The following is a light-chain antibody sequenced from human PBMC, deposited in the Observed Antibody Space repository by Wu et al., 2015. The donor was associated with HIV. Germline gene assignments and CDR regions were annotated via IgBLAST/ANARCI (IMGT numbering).Light chain of an antibody. CDR3: HQYGGSPPFT. V-gene: IGKV3-20*01. J-gene: IGKJ3*01. Sequence: EIVLTQSPGTLSLSPGERATLSCRASQSVSSTYLAWYQQKPGQPPRLLIYGGSRRATGIPGRFSGSGSGTDFSLTISRLEPEDFAVYYCHQYGGSPPFTFGPGTKVDIK. CDR1: QSVSSTY. CDR2: GGS.